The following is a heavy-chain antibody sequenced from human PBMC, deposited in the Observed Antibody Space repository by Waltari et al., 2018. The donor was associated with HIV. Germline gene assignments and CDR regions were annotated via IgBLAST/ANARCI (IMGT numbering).Heavy chain of an antibody. Sequence: EVQLVESGGGVVRPGGSLRLSCAASGFTFDDYGMSWVRQAPGKGLEWVSGISWNGNNTDYADSVKGRFTISRDNAKNSLYLQMNSLSGGDTALYHCARDPYYYGSGKTGYFDLWGRGTLVTVSS. CDR1: GFTFDDYG. CDR3: ARDPYYYGSGKTGYFDL. V-gene: IGHV3-20*01. D-gene: IGHD3-10*01. J-gene: IGHJ2*01. CDR2: ISWNGNNT.